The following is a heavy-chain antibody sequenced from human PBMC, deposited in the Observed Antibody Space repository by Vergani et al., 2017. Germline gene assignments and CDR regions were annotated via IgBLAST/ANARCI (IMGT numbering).Heavy chain of an antibody. CDR1: GYTFSTYY. D-gene: IGHD1-1*01. V-gene: IGHV1-46*01. CDR3: ARGVVAGYNFCYPTYWYFDL. Sequence: QVQLVQSGAEVTQPGASVKVSCKASGYTFSTYYMHWVRPAPGQGHEWMGMINPRSSGTTYARTFQGRVTMTRDTSTSTVYMELSSLRSEDTAVYYCARGVVAGYNFCYPTYWYFDLWGRGTLVTVSS. CDR2: INPRSSGT. J-gene: IGHJ2*01.